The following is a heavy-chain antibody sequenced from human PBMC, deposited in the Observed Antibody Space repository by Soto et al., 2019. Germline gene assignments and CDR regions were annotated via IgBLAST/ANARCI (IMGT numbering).Heavy chain of an antibody. CDR1: GGTFSSYT. CDR3: ARDTSYYYDSSGYSWGDY. Sequence: QVQLVQSGAEVKKPGSSVKVSCKASGGTFSSYTISWVRQAPGQGLEWMGRIIPILGIANYAQKFQGRVTITADKSTSTAYMELSSLRSEDTAVYYCARDTSYYYDSSGYSWGDYWGQGTLVTVSS. CDR2: IIPILGIA. V-gene: IGHV1-69*08. J-gene: IGHJ4*02. D-gene: IGHD3-22*01.